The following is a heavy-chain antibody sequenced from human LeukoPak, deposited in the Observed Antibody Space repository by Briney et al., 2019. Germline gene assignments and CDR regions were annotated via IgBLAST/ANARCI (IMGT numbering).Heavy chain of an antibody. D-gene: IGHD4-17*01. J-gene: IGHJ4*02. CDR2: IYHSGST. CDR3: ARRRDYGDYVSFDY. V-gene: IGHV4-4*02. Sequence: SGTLSLTCAVSGGSISSGNWWSWVRQPPGKGLEWIGEIYHSGSTNYNPSLKSRVTISVDKSKNQFSLKLGSVTAADTAVYYCARRRDYGDYVSFDYWGQGTLVTVSS. CDR1: GGSISSGNW.